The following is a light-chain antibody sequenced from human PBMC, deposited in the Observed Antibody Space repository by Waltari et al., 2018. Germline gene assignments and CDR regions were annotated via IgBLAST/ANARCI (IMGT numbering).Light chain of an antibody. CDR2: RNT. CDR1: SPNIGSNF. V-gene: IGLV1-47*01. Sequence: QSVLTQPPSASWTPGQRVTISCSGSSPNIGSNFVYWYQQLPGTAPKLLIYRNTQRPSGVPDRFSGSKSGTSASLAISGLRSEDEADYYCAAWDDSLSGPVFGGGTKLTVL. J-gene: IGLJ2*01. CDR3: AAWDDSLSGPV.